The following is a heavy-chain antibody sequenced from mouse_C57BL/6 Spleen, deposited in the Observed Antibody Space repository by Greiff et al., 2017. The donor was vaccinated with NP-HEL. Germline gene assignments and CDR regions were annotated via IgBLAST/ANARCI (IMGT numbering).Heavy chain of an antibody. J-gene: IGHJ2*01. D-gene: IGHD1-1*01. CDR3: AKNYYVSTFYY. CDR1: GFTFSSYA. Sequence: DVKLVESGGGLVKPGGSLKLSCAASGFTFSSYAMSWVRQTPEKRLEWVATISDGGSYTYYPDNVKGPFTISRDNAKNNLYLQMSHLQSEDTAMYYCAKNYYVSTFYYWGQGTTLTVSS. V-gene: IGHV5-4*03. CDR2: ISDGGSYT.